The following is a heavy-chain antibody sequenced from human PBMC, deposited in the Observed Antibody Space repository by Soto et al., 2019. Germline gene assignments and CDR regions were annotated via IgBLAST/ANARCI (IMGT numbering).Heavy chain of an antibody. CDR3: AKAPHDFWSGPPQDY. J-gene: IGHJ4*02. D-gene: IGHD3-3*01. CDR2: ISGSGGST. CDR1: GFTFSSYA. Sequence: GGSLSLSCAASGFTFSSYAMSWVRQAPGKGLEWVSAISGSGGSTYYADSVKGRFTISRDNSKNTLYLQMNSLRAEDTAVYYCAKAPHDFWSGPPQDYWGQGTLVTVSS. V-gene: IGHV3-23*01.